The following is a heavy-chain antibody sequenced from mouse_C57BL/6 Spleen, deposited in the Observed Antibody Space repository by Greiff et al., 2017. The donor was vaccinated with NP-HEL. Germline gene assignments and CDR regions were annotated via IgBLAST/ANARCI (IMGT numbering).Heavy chain of an antibody. CDR1: GFSLTSYG. Sequence: VQRVESGPGLVQPSQSLSITCTVSGFSLTSYGVHWVRQSPGKGLEWLGVIWRGGSTDYNAAFMSRLSITKDNSKSQVFFKMNSLQADDTAIYYCAKKGYGSSFDVWGTGTTVTVSS. J-gene: IGHJ1*03. D-gene: IGHD1-1*01. V-gene: IGHV2-5*01. CDR3: AKKGYGSSFDV. CDR2: IWRGGST.